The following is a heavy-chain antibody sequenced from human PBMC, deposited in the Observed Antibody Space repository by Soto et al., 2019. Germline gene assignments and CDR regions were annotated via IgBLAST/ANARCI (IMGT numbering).Heavy chain of an antibody. Sequence: GGSLRLSCAASRFTFSNYAMSWVRQAPGKGLEWVSGISGSGGGTYYADSVKGRFTISRDNSKNTLYLQMNSLRAEDTAVYYCAKDSRRWSPFSNFQHWGQGTLVTVSS. CDR2: ISGSGGGT. J-gene: IGHJ1*01. CDR1: RFTFSNYA. CDR3: AKDSRRWSPFSNFQH. D-gene: IGHD2-15*01. V-gene: IGHV3-23*01.